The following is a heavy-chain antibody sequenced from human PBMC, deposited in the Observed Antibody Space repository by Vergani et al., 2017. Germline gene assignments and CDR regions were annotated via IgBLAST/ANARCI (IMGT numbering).Heavy chain of an antibody. J-gene: IGHJ4*02. Sequence: QVQLQQWGAGLLKPSETLSLICAVYGGSFSGYYWSWIRQPPGKGLEWLGYIYYSGSTTYNPSLKSRLTISVDTSKNQFSLRLSSVTAADTALYYCAGDSSSWQRADYWGQGTLVTVSS. CDR3: AGDSSSWQRADY. CDR2: IYYSGST. CDR1: GGSFSGYY. D-gene: IGHD6-13*01. V-gene: IGHV4-34*11.